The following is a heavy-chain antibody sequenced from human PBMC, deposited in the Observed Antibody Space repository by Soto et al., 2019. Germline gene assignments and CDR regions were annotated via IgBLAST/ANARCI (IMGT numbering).Heavy chain of an antibody. J-gene: IGHJ3*01. CDR3: AKRDSSSLIDAFDV. Sequence: PGGSLRLSCAASGFTLINFGMHWVRQAPGKGLEWVAVTSYDGNREYYADSVKGRFAVSRDNSKNALYLQMNSLRAEDTAVYYCAKRDSSSLIDAFDVWGQGTRVTVSS. CDR2: TSYDGNRE. V-gene: IGHV3-30*18. D-gene: IGHD6-13*01. CDR1: GFTLINFG.